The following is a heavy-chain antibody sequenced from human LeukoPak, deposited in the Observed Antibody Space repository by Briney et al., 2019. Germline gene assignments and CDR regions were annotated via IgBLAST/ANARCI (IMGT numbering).Heavy chain of an antibody. V-gene: IGHV4-39*01. J-gene: IGHJ4*02. Sequence: TASDTLSLTCTLSARSISISSYYCGWIRQPPGKGREWIGSIYYSGSTYYNPSLKSRVTKSVDTSKNQFSLKLSSVTAADTAVYYCATMAGGDYWGQGTLVTVSS. CDR3: ATMAGGDY. CDR2: IYYSGST. D-gene: IGHD5-24*01. CDR1: ARSISISSYY.